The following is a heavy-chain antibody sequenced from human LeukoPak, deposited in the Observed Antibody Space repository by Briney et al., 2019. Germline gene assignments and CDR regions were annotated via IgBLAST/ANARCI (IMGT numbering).Heavy chain of an antibody. CDR3: ARGMYSSGWPIDY. V-gene: IGHV4-34*01. J-gene: IGHJ4*02. D-gene: IGHD6-19*01. CDR1: GGSFSGYY. Sequence: SETLSLTCAVYGGSFSGYYWSWIRQPPGKGLEWIGEINHSGSTNYNPSLKSRVTISVDTSKNQFSLKLSFVTAADTAVYYCARGMYSSGWPIDYWGQGTLVTVS. CDR2: INHSGST.